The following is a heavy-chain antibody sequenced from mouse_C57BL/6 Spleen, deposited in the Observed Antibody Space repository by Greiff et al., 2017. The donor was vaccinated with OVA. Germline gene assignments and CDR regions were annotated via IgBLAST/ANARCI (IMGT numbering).Heavy chain of an antibody. CDR1: GFTFSDCG. CDR2: ISSGSSTI. CDR3: ARRVGLNYFDY. D-gene: IGHD4-1*01. V-gene: IGHV5-17*01. J-gene: IGHJ2*01. Sequence: EVMLVESGGGLVKPGGSLKLSCAASGFTFSDCGMHWVRQAPEKGLEWVAYISSGSSTIYYADTVKGRFTISRDNAKNTLFLQMTSLRSEDTAMYYCARRVGLNYFDYWGQGTTLTVSS.